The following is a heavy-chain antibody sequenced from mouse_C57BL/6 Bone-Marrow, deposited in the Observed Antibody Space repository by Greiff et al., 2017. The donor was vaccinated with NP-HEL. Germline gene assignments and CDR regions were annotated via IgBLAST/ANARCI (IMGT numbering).Heavy chain of an antibody. CDR3: AREGGSNYPRHWYFDV. V-gene: IGHV7-1*01. CDR1: GFTFSDFY. J-gene: IGHJ1*03. Sequence: EVKLVESGGGLVQSGRSLRLSCATSGFTFSDFYMEWVRQAPGKGLEWIAASRNKANDYTTEYSASVKGRFIVSRDTSQSILYLQMNALRAEDTAIYYCAREGGSNYPRHWYFDVWGTGTTVTVSS. CDR2: SRNKANDYTT. D-gene: IGHD2-5*01.